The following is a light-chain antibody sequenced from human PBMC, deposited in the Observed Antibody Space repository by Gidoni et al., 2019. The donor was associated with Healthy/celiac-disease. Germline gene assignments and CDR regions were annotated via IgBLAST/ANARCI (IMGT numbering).Light chain of an antibody. Sequence: PGERFTLSCRASQSVSSSYLTWYQQKPGQAPRLLIYGASTRATSIPARFSGSGSGTDFTLTISSLQPEDFAVYYCQQDYNLPRTFGQGTKVEIK. CDR1: QSVSSSY. J-gene: IGKJ1*01. V-gene: IGKV3D-7*01. CDR2: GAS. CDR3: QQDYNLPRT.